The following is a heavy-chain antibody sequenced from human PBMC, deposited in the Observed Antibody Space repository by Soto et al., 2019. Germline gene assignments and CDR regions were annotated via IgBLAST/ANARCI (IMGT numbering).Heavy chain of an antibody. J-gene: IGHJ4*02. CDR2: MNPNSGTA. CDR3: ARAPGGELFTEYYFDY. Sequence: SVKVSCKASGYTFTSYDINWVRQATGQGLEWMGWMNPNSGTANYAQKFQGRVTITADESTSTAYMELSSLRSEDTAVYYCARAPGGELFTEYYFDYWGQGTLVTVSS. D-gene: IGHD3-10*01. CDR1: GYTFTSYD. V-gene: IGHV1-69*13.